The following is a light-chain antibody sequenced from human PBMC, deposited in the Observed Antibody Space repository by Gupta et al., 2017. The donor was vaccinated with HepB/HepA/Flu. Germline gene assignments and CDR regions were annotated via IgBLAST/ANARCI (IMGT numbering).Light chain of an antibody. CDR2: EVN. J-gene: IGLJ1*01. CDR1: SLDVGNYNY. Sequence: SALTQLPPPSSSPGQSVTISCTGTSLDVGNYNYVSWYQQQPGEAPQRMIYEVNKRPSGVHARFSGSKSGNTASLTVSGLQDEDEADYYCCSVAVRYNYVFGSGTKVTVL. CDR3: CSVAVRYNYV. V-gene: IGLV2-8*01.